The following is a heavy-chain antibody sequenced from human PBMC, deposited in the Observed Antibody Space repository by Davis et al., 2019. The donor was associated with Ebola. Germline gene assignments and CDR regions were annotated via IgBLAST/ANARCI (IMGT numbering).Heavy chain of an antibody. D-gene: IGHD1-26*01. V-gene: IGHV3-23*01. Sequence: PGGSLRLSCAASGFSVSSNYMRWVRQAPGKGLEWVSAISGSGGSTFYADSVKGRFTISRDNSKNTLYLQMNSLRAGDTAVYYCANWVLVGPTTWGQGTLVTVSS. CDR1: GFSVSSNY. CDR3: ANWVLVGPTT. CDR2: ISGSGGST. J-gene: IGHJ5*02.